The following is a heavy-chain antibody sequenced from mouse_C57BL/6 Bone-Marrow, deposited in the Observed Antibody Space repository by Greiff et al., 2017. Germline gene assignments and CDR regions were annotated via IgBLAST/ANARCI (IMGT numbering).Heavy chain of an antibody. CDR1: GYTFTNYW. CDR2: IYPGGGYT. Sequence: QVQLQQSGAELVRPGTSVKMSCKASGYTFTNYWIGWAKQRPGHGLEWIGDIYPGGGYTNSNEKFKGKATLTADKSSSTAYMQFSSLTSEDSAIYYCARHYYGSSYGYWGQGTTLTVSS. J-gene: IGHJ2*01. V-gene: IGHV1-63*01. D-gene: IGHD1-1*01. CDR3: ARHYYGSSYGY.